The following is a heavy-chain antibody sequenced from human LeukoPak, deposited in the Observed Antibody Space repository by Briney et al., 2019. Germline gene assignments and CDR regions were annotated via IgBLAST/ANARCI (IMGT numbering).Heavy chain of an antibody. Sequence: QPGGSLRLSCVASGFTFSSYAVSWFRPAPGKGLEWVSTVGRSGTDTYYADSVRGRFTISKDSSKNTLQMNSLSAEDTAIYYCVKHSGGVYGNSDSWGQGILVTVSS. V-gene: IGHV3-23*01. CDR2: VGRSGTDT. CDR1: GFTFSSYA. D-gene: IGHD1-1*01. J-gene: IGHJ4*02. CDR3: VKHSGGVYGNSDS.